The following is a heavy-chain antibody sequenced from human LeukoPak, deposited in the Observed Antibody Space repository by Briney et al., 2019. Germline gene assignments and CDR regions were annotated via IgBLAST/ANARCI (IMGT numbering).Heavy chain of an antibody. CDR2: ISGSGGST. CDR1: GFTFSSYA. D-gene: IGHD3-22*01. V-gene: IGHV3-23*01. CDR3: TAPMILDAFDI. J-gene: IGHJ3*02. Sequence: SGGSLRLSCAASGFTFSSYAMSWVRQAPGKGLEWVSAISGSGGSTYYADSVKGRFTISRDNSKNTLYLQMNSLKTEDTAVYYCTAPMILDAFDIWGQGTMVTVSS.